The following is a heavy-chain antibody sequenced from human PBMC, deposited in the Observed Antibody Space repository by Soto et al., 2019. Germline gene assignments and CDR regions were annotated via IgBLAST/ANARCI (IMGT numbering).Heavy chain of an antibody. CDR2: IYYSGST. V-gene: IGHV4-39*01. D-gene: IGHD1-1*01. Sequence: QLQLQESGPGLVKPSETLSLTCTVSGGSISSSSYYWGWIRQPPGKGLEWIGSIYYSGSTYYNPSLKSRVTISVDTSKNQFSLKLSSVTAADTAVYYCARLMWQSYNWNDLSWFDPWGQGTLVTVSS. CDR1: GGSISSSSYY. CDR3: ARLMWQSYNWNDLSWFDP. J-gene: IGHJ5*02.